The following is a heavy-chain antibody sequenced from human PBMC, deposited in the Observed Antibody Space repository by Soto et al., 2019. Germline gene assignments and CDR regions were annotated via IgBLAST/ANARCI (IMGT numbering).Heavy chain of an antibody. CDR1: GFTFSSYS. V-gene: IGHV3-21*01. CDR3: ARDTFAGQWLNQGAFDI. J-gene: IGHJ3*02. Sequence: GGFLRLSCAASGFTFSSYSMNWVRQAPGKGLEWVSSISSSSSYIYYADSVKGRFTISRDNAKNSLYLQMNSLRAEDTAVYYCARDTFAGQWLNQGAFDIWGQGTMVTVSS. CDR2: ISSSSSYI. D-gene: IGHD6-19*01.